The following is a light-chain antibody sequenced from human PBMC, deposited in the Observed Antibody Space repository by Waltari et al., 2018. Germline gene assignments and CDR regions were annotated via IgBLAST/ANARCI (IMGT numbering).Light chain of an antibody. CDR3: QHYVRLPVS. CDR2: GAS. CDR1: QSVSRS. Sequence: EIVLTRSPGTLSWSPGERATLSCRASQSVSRSLAWYQQKPGQAPRLLIYGASSRATGVPDRFSGSGSGTDFSLTISRLEPEDFAVYYCQHYVRLPVSFGQGTKVEIK. V-gene: IGKV3-20*01. J-gene: IGKJ1*01.